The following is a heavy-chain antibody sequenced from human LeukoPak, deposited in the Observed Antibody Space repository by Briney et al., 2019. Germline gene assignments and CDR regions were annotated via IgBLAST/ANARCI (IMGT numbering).Heavy chain of an antibody. CDR1: GASFSNYY. CDR3: ARHHDGGPKLRLDF. Sequence: SETLSLTCRVSGASFSNYYWSWIRQSPGKGLEWIGFFHYSGSTNYNPSLNSRVTTSIDTSMNQLSLTLVSVTAADTAVYFCARHHDGGPKLRLDFWGLGVLVTVSS. J-gene: IGHJ4*02. CDR2: FHYSGST. D-gene: IGHD2-15*01. V-gene: IGHV4-59*08.